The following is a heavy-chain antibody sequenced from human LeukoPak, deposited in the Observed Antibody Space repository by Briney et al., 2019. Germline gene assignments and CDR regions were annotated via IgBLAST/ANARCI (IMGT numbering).Heavy chain of an antibody. J-gene: IGHJ6*02. V-gene: IGHV3-23*01. Sequence: RGSPRVSCAASGFTFSTYAMSWVRQAPGKGLEWVSGLSGRGGSTNYADSVKGRFTISRDNSKNTLYLQMLSLRAEHTAVYYCAKELKHYFGSGTYYIPYYGMDVGGQGTTVTVSS. CDR2: LSGRGGST. CDR3: AKELKHYFGSGTYYIPYYGMDV. CDR1: GFTFSTYA. D-gene: IGHD3-10*01.